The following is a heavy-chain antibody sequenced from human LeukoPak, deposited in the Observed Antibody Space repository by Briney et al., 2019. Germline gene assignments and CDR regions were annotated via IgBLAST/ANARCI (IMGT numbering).Heavy chain of an antibody. CDR3: PRVFSYYTYSFDY. V-gene: IGHV3-11*01. D-gene: IGHD3-22*01. CDR1: GFTFSNAW. CDR2: ISSTGSAI. J-gene: IGHJ4*02. Sequence: GGSLRLSCAASGFTFSNAWISWVRHAPGKGLEWISYISSTGSAIYYADSVKGRFTISRDNAKNSLYLQMNSLRAEDTAVYYCPRVFSYYTYSFDYWGQGTLVTVSS.